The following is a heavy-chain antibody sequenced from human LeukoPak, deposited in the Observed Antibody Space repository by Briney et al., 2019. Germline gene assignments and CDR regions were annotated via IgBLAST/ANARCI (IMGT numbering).Heavy chain of an antibody. J-gene: IGHJ4*02. V-gene: IGHV3-13*01. D-gene: IGHD6-19*01. CDR2: IGTAGDT. CDR1: GFTFSSYD. CDR3: ARADSSGWYGASIDY. Sequence: VGSLRLSCAASGFTFSSYDMHWVRQATGKGLEWVSAIGTAGDTYYPGSVKGRFTISRENAKNSLYLQMNSLRAGDTAVYYCARADSSGWYGASIDYWGQGTLVTVSS.